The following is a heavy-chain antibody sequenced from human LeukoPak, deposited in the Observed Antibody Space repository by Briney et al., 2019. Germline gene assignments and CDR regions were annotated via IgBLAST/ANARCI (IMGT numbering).Heavy chain of an antibody. J-gene: IGHJ4*02. V-gene: IGHV4-39*01. CDR2: IYYSGST. D-gene: IGHD5-12*01. CDR1: GGSISSSSYY. CDR3: ARHGEGTRYDGFDY. Sequence: SSETLSLTCTVSGGSISSSSYYWGWIRQPPGKGLEWIVSIYYSGSTYYNPSLKSRVTISVDTSKNQFSLKLSSVTAADTAVYYCARHGEGTRYDGFDYWGQGTLVTVSS.